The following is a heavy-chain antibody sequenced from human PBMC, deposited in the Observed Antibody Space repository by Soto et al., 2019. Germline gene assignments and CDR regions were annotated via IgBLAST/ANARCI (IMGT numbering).Heavy chain of an antibody. CDR1: GGSISSGGYY. CDR2: IYYSGST. CDR3: ARGVLH. V-gene: IGHV4-31*01. Sequence: QVQLQESGPGLVKPSQTLSLTCTVSGGSISSGGYYWSWIRQHPGKGLEGIGSIYYSGSTYYNPSIRRPLTRPVDASKSPLSLKLSSVTAAATAVYSCARGVLHWGQGTLSTVSS. D-gene: IGHD3-16*01. J-gene: IGHJ4*02.